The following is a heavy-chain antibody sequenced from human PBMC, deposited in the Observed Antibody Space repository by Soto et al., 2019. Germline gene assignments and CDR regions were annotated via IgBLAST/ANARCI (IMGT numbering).Heavy chain of an antibody. Sequence: EVQLVESGGGLVQPGGSLRLSCAASGFTFSDHYIDWARQAPGKGLEWLGRTRSKPNSYTTEYAASVKGRFTISRDDSKYSVYLQMNSLKTEDTAMYYCVRSYYYDNSAYYLDYWGQGALVTVSS. CDR2: TRSKPNSYTT. CDR3: VRSYYYDNSAYYLDY. D-gene: IGHD3-22*01. V-gene: IGHV3-72*01. CDR1: GFTFSDHY. J-gene: IGHJ4*02.